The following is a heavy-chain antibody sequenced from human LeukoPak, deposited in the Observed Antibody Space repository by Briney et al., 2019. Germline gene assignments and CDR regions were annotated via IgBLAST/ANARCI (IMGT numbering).Heavy chain of an antibody. Sequence: TGGSLRLSCRASGFTFSDACMSWVRQAPGKGLEWVAQIYSQSEGGTTGYAAPVKGRFTISRDDAENTLFLQMNSLKSEDTALYYCCTDYYDFWSGPHWGQGSLVTVSS. CDR3: CTDYYDFWSGPH. D-gene: IGHD3-3*01. J-gene: IGHJ4*02. CDR2: IYSQSEGGTT. V-gene: IGHV3-15*01. CDR1: GFTFSDAC.